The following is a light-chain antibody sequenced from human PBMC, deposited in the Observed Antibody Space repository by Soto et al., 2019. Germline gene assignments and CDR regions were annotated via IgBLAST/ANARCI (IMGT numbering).Light chain of an antibody. J-gene: IGKJ2*01. CDR3: QQSYSTLRFT. CDR2: ATS. Sequence: DIQMTQSPSSLSASVGDRVTITCRASQSIGIYCNWYQQKPGKAPNLLIYATSSLQSGVPSRFSGSGSGTDFTLTISSLQPEDFATYYCQQSYSTLRFTFGQGTKLDIK. CDR1: QSIGIY. V-gene: IGKV1-39*01.